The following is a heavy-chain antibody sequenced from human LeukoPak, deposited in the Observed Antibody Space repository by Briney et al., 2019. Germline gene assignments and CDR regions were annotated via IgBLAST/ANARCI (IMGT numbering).Heavy chain of an antibody. CDR3: ATVPRSGYYYFDY. J-gene: IGHJ4*02. CDR2: ISGSGGST. CDR1: GFTFSSYG. V-gene: IGHV3-23*01. Sequence: GGSLRLSCAASGFTFSSYGMTWVRQAPGKGLEWVSFISGSGGSTYYADSVKGRFTISKDKSRNTLFLQMNSLRAEDTAVYYCATVPRSGYYYFDYWGQGTLVTVSS. D-gene: IGHD5-12*01.